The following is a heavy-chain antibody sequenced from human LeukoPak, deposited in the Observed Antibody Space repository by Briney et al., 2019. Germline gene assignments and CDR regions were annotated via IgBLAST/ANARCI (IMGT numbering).Heavy chain of an antibody. V-gene: IGHV1-2*02. J-gene: IGHJ4*02. CDR1: GYTFTGYY. Sequence: ASVKVSCKASGYTFTGYYVHWVRQAPGQGLEWMGWINPNSGGTNYAQKFQGRVTMTRDTSISTAYMELSRLRSDDTAVYYCARCRVAARPRDPFDYWGQGTLVTVSS. D-gene: IGHD6-6*01. CDR3: ARCRVAARPRDPFDY. CDR2: INPNSGGT.